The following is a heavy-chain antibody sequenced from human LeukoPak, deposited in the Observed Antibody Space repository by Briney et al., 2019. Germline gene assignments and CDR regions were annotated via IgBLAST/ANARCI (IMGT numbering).Heavy chain of an antibody. J-gene: IGHJ4*02. V-gene: IGHV1-8*03. D-gene: IGHD5-24*01. CDR2: MNPNSGNT. CDR1: GYTFTNYD. CDR3: ARGMRWLQLILDY. Sequence: ASVKVSCKASGYTFTNYDINWVRQATGQGLEWMGWMNPNSGNTGYAQKFQGRVTITRNTSISTAYMELSSLRSEDTAVYYCARGMRWLQLILDYWGQGTLVTVSS.